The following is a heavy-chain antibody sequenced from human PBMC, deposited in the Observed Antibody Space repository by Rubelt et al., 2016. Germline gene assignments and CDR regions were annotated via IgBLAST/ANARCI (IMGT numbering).Heavy chain of an antibody. V-gene: IGHV1-18*01. CDR3: ARVTRLLPNFDY. D-gene: IGHD3-22*01. Sequence: QVQLVQSGAEVKKPGASVKVSCKASGYTFTSYGISWVRQAPGQGLDWMGWVGAYNGKTNLAKKLKGRVTMTRETSLRTAYMELSRLRSDDTAGYYCARVTRLLPNFDYWGQGTLVTVSS. CDR1: GYTFTSYG. J-gene: IGHJ4*02. CDR2: VGAYNGKT.